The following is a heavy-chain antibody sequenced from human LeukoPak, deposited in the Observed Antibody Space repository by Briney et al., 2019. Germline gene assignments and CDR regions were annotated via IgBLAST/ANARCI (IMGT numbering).Heavy chain of an antibody. CDR1: GFSLSTDGVG. V-gene: IGHV2-5*02. Sequence: SGHTLVNPTQTLTLTCTFSGFSLSTDGVGVGWIRQPPGKALEWLALIYWDDDKRYSPSLNSRLTITKDTSKNQVVLTMTTLDPVDTATYYCAHSYRYYYDRGGYYYFDYWGQGTLVTVSS. J-gene: IGHJ4*02. CDR3: AHSYRYYYDRGGYYYFDY. D-gene: IGHD3-22*01. CDR2: IYWDDDK.